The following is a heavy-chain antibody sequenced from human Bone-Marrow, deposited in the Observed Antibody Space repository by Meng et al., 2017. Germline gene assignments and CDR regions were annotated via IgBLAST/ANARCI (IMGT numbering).Heavy chain of an antibody. V-gene: IGHV6-1*01. D-gene: IGHD1-26*01. CDR1: GYSASRNSAD. CDR3: ARVGAQLFDY. CDR2: TYYRSKWYN. J-gene: IGHJ4*02. Sequence: VPAHQSAPGCVLPSQYLSLPYPHSGYSASRNSADWHWFRQSQSRGLQWLGRTYYRSKWYNDYAVSVKSRITINPDTSKNQFSLQLTSVTPEDTAVYYCARVGAQLFDYWGQGTLVTVSS.